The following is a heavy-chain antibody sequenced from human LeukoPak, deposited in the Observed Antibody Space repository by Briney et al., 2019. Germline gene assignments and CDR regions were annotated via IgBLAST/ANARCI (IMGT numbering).Heavy chain of an antibody. V-gene: IGHV4-30-2*03. D-gene: IGHD3-3*01. Sequence: SQTLSLTCAVSGGSISSGGYSWSWIRQPPGKGLEWIGSIYSSGNTYYNPSLESRVTISVDTSKNQLSLKLTSATAADTSVYYCARHSGLRSPFDPWGQGTLVTVSS. CDR1: GGSISSGGYS. CDR3: ARHSGLRSPFDP. CDR2: IYSSGNT. J-gene: IGHJ5*02.